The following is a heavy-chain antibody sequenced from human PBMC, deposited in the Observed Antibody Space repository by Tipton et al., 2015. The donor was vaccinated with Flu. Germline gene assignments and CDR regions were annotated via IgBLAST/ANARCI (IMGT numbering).Heavy chain of an antibody. CDR2: SYYSGST. J-gene: IGHJ4*02. CDR3: ARDRGWPAALDF. D-gene: IGHD3-10*01. CDR1: GGSLSYYY. Sequence: TLSLTCTVSGGSLSYYYWNWIRQPPGKGLEWIGFSYYSGSTANNPALKSRVTISVDTSRNQFSLNLKAVTAADTAVYYCARDRGWPAALDFWSQGILVAVSS. V-gene: IGHV4-59*01.